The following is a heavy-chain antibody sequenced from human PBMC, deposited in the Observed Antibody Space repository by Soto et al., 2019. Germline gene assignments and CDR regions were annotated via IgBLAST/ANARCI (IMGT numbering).Heavy chain of an antibody. CDR1: GCSFTSYW. Sequence: GESLKISCKGSGCSFTSYWISWVRQMPGKGLEWMGRIDPSDSYTNYSPSFQGHVTISADKSISTAYLQWSSLKASDTAMYYCARRSSSSWSYYYYYGMDVWGQGTTVTVSS. D-gene: IGHD6-13*01. CDR3: ARRSSSSWSYYYYYGMDV. V-gene: IGHV5-10-1*01. CDR2: IDPSDSYT. J-gene: IGHJ6*02.